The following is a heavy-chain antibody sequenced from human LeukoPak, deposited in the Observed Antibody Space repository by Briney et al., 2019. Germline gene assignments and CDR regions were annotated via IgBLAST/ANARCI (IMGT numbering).Heavy chain of an antibody. J-gene: IGHJ4*02. CDR3: AVVGNPPNDY. D-gene: IGHD4-23*01. CDR2: IYSGGTT. CDR1: GGSISSYY. V-gene: IGHV3-66*01. Sequence: ETLSLTCIVSGGSISSYYWSWVRQAPGKGLEWVSVIYSGGTTYYADSVKGRFTISRDNSKNTLYLQMNSLRAEDTAVYYCAVVGNPPNDYWGQGTLVTVSS.